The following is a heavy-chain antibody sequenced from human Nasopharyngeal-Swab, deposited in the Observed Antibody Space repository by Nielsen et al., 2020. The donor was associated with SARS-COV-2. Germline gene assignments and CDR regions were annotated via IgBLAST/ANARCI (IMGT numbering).Heavy chain of an antibody. V-gene: IGHV3-7*01. Sequence: SCAASGFTLGNYWMSWVRQAPGKGLEWVANINQDGSEKYYLDSVEGRFTISRDNPKNSLYLQMNSLRAEDTTVFYCVRLSIATAGVDYWGQGTLVTVSS. CDR1: GFTLGNYW. CDR2: INQDGSEK. D-gene: IGHD6-13*01. J-gene: IGHJ4*02. CDR3: VRLSIATAGVDY.